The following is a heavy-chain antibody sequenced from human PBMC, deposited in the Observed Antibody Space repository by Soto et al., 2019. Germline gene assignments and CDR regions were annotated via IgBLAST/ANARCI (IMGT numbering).Heavy chain of an antibody. CDR1: GFAFDYYA. J-gene: IGHJ3*02. Sequence: PGGSLRLSCAASGFAFDYYAMHWVRQSPGKGLEWVSGISFDSGSIGYADSVRGRFTISRDDARNSLYLHMNSLRAEDTALYYCVKDIEENQLLYDGFDIWGQGTKVTVSS. V-gene: IGHV3-9*01. CDR2: ISFDSGSI. D-gene: IGHD2-2*01. CDR3: VKDIEENQLLYDGFDI.